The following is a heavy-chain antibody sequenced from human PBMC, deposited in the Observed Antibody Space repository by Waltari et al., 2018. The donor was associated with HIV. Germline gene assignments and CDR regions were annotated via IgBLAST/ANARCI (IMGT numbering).Heavy chain of an antibody. J-gene: IGHJ4*02. CDR1: EFSVKKFA. CDR2: SSFDGNDK. Sequence: LVASGGGVGHFGRSVRLFCGSSEFSVKKFAWQWVRRAAGKGGGWGGVSSFDGNDKYYADSLKGRVRLAINNSKNTLTLKMKSLRVEDSAVYYCAKTRGIDDASNYDDWGQGTLVSVSS. D-gene: IGHD4-4*01. CDR3: AKTRGIDDASNYDD. V-gene: IGHV3-30*18.